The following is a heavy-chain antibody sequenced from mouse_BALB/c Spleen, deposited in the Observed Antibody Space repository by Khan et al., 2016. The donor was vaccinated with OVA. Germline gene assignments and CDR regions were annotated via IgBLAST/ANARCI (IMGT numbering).Heavy chain of an antibody. V-gene: IGHV3-2*02. Sequence: VQLKESGPGLVKPSQSLSLTCTVTGYSITSEYAWNWIRQFPGNQPEWMGYINYNGNTRFNPSLKSRTSITRDTSKNQFFLQLNSVTTEDTATYYSARKEYYGYDPFPYWGQGTLVTVSA. CDR3: ARKEYYGYDPFPY. J-gene: IGHJ3*01. CDR2: INYNGNT. D-gene: IGHD2-2*01. CDR1: GYSITSEYA.